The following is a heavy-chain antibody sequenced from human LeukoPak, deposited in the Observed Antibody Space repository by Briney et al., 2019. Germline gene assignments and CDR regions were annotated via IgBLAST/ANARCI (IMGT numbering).Heavy chain of an antibody. Sequence: SLRLSCEASGFTFDDYAMHWVRQAPGKGLEWVSGISWNSGSIGYADSVKGRFTISRDNAKNSLYLQMNSLRAEDTALYYCAKVGGNFADFDYWGQGTLVTVSS. CDR2: ISWNSGSI. D-gene: IGHD4-23*01. J-gene: IGHJ4*02. CDR3: AKVGGNFADFDY. CDR1: GFTFDDYA. V-gene: IGHV3-9*01.